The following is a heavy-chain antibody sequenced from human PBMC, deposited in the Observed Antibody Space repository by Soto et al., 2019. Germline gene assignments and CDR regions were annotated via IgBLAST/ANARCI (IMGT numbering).Heavy chain of an antibody. CDR1: GGTFSSYA. Sequence: SVKVSCKASGGTFSSYAISWVRQAPGLGLEWMGGIIPIFGTANYAQKFQGRVTITADESTSTAYMELSSLRSEDTAVYYCAAAEGGHRGSVTTLSWGRGTLVPVSS. CDR3: AAAEGGHRGSVTTLS. V-gene: IGHV1-69*13. CDR2: IIPIFGTA. J-gene: IGHJ1*01. D-gene: IGHD4-4*01.